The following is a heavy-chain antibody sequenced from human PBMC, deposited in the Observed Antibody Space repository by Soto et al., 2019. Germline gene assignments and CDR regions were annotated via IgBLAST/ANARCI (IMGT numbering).Heavy chain of an antibody. CDR2: INHSGST. CDR1: GGSFSGYY. Sequence: QVQLQQWGAGLLKPSETLSLTCAVYGGSFSGYYWSWIRQPPGKGLEWIGEINHSGSTNYNPSLKSRVNISVDTSKNQFSLKLSSVTAADTAVYYCARQGRQLVREARFDYWGQGTLVTVSS. CDR3: ARQGRQLVREARFDY. J-gene: IGHJ4*02. V-gene: IGHV4-34*01. D-gene: IGHD6-6*01.